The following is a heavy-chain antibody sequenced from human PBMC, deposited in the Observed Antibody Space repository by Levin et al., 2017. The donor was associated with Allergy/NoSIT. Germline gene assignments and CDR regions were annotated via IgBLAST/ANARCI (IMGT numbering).Heavy chain of an antibody. V-gene: IGHV3-23*01. CDR2: ISGSGGST. J-gene: IGHJ6*02. Sequence: GESLKISCAASGFTFSSYAMSWVRQAPGKGLEWVSAISGSGGSTYYADSVKGRFTISRDNSKNTLYLQMNSLRAEDTAVYYCANEYCSSTSCPYYYYYGMDVWGQGTTVTVSS. CDR3: ANEYCSSTSCPYYYYYGMDV. D-gene: IGHD2-2*01. CDR1: GFTFSSYA.